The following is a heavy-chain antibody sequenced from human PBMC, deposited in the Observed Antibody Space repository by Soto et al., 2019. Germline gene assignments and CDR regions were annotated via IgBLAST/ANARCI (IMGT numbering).Heavy chain of an antibody. CDR3: ARRTVNIRTFYSGLKTHCFDY. V-gene: IGHV4-39*01. D-gene: IGHD6-19*01. CDR2: IYYSGST. Sequence: SETLSLTCAVSGDSMSSSDYYWGWIRQPPGKGLEWIGSIYYSGSTYYNPSLQSRVAISVDTSRNQFSLKLKSVTAADTAIYYCARRTVNIRTFYSGLKTHCFDYWGQGAPVTVSS. J-gene: IGHJ4*02. CDR1: GDSMSSSDYY.